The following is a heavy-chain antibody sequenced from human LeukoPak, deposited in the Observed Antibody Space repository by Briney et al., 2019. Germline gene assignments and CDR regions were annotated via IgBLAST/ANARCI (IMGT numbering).Heavy chain of an antibody. CDR3: ARGTAPTGY. CDR2: IRPSGGT. Sequence: ASVKVSCKASGYTFTNYYMHWVRQAPGQGLEWMGLIRPSGGTSYSQKFQGRVTITRDTSASTAYMELSSLRSEDTAVYYCARGTAPTGYWGQGTLVTVSS. J-gene: IGHJ4*02. D-gene: IGHD2-21*02. CDR1: GYTFTNYY. V-gene: IGHV1-46*01.